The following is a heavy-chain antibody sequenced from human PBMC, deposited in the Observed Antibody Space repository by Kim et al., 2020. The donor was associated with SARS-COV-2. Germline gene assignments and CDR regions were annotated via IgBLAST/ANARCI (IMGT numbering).Heavy chain of an antibody. Sequence: SETLSLTCTVSGGSISSYYWSWIRQPPGKGLEWIGYIYYSGSTNYNPSLKSRVTISVDTSKNQFSLKLSSVTAADTAVYYCARTLVPREYSSSWFPWLFDYWGQGTLVTVSS. CDR1: GGSISSYY. V-gene: IGHV4-59*01. D-gene: IGHD6-13*01. CDR3: ARTLVPREYSSSWFPWLFDY. J-gene: IGHJ4*02. CDR2: IYYSGST.